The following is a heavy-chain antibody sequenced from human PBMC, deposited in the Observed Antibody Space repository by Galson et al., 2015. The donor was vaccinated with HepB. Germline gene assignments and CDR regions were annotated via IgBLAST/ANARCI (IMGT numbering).Heavy chain of an antibody. CDR3: ARGYCSGGSCYAVYFDY. D-gene: IGHD2-15*01. CDR2: LYSGGST. J-gene: IGHJ4*02. Sequence: SLRLSCAAFAFTVSSNYMSWVRQAPGKGLEWVSVLYSGGSTYYADSVKGRFTISRDISKNTLYLQMNSLRAEDTAVYYCARGYCSGGSCYAVYFDYWGQGTLVTVSS. V-gene: IGHV3-53*01. CDR1: AFTVSSNY.